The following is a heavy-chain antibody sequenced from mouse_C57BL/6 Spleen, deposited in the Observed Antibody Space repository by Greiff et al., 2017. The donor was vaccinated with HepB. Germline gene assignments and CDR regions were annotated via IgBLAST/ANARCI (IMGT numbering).Heavy chain of an antibody. V-gene: IGHV3-6*01. CDR3: AEAYYSNYAPKAMDY. CDR2: ISYDGSN. Sequence: DVQLQESGPGLVRPSQSLSLTCSVTGYSITSGYYWNWIRQFPGNKLEWMGYISYDGSNNYNPSLKNRISITRDTSKNQFFLKLNSVTTEDTATYYCAEAYYSNYAPKAMDYWGQGTSVTVSS. D-gene: IGHD2-5*01. CDR1: GYSITSGYY. J-gene: IGHJ4*01.